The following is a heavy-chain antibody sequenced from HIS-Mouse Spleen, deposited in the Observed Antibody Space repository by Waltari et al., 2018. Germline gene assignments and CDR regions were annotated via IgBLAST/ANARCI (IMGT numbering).Heavy chain of an antibody. V-gene: IGHV4-39*07. D-gene: IGHD7-27*01. CDR2: IYYSGST. J-gene: IGHJ4*02. Sequence: QLQLQESGPGLVKPSETLSLTCTVSGGSISSSRFYWGRVRQPPGKGLEWIGSIYYSGSTYYNPSLKSRVTISVDTSKNQFSLKLSSVTAADTAVYYCARDRRDWGVDYWGQGTLVTVSS. CDR1: GGSISSSRFY. CDR3: ARDRRDWGVDY.